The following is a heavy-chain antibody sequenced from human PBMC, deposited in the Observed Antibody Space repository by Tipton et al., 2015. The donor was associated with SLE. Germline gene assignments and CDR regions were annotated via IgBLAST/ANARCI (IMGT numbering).Heavy chain of an antibody. J-gene: IGHJ4*02. CDR2: ISGSGGST. D-gene: IGHD6-6*01. Sequence: GSLRLSCAASGFTFSSYAMSWVRQAPGKGLEWVSAISGSGGSTYYADSVKGRFTISRDNSKNTLYLQMNSLRAEDTAVYYCAGSWGYSSSPGYFDYWGQGTLVTVSS. CDR1: GFTFSSYA. CDR3: AGSWGYSSSPGYFDY. V-gene: IGHV3-23*01.